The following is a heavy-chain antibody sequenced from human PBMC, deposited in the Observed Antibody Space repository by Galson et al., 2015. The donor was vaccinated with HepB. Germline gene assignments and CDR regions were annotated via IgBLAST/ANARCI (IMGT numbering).Heavy chain of an antibody. CDR1: GYTFTNYA. J-gene: IGHJ6*02. CDR3: ARVPSTHNVGRSRYSFYYYGMDV. Sequence: SVKVSCKASGYTFTNYAINWVRQAPGQGLEWMGWINTNTGEPTYAQAFTGRFVFSLDTSVTTAHLQISSLKPEDTAVYYCARVPSTHNVGRSRYSFYYYGMDVWGQGTTVTVPS. CDR2: INTNTGEP. V-gene: IGHV7-4-1*02. D-gene: IGHD2-15*01.